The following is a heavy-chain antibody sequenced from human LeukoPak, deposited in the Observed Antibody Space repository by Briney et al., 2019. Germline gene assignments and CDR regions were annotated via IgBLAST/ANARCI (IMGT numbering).Heavy chain of an antibody. Sequence: GGSLRLSCAASGFTFSSYEMNWVRQAPGKGLEWVSYISSSGSTIYYADSVKGRFTISRDNSKNTLYLQMNSLRAEDTAVYYCARGAYGSGSYGDNWFDPLGPGNPGHRLL. CDR3: ARGAYGSGSYGDNWFDP. CDR1: GFTFSSYE. V-gene: IGHV3-48*03. J-gene: IGHJ5*02. CDR2: ISSSGSTI. D-gene: IGHD3-10*01.